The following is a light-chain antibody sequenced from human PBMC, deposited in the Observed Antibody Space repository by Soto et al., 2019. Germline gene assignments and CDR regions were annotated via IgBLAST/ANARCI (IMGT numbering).Light chain of an antibody. CDR3: QQSYSIRYT. CDR2: AAS. CDR1: QSIRSY. V-gene: IGKV1-39*01. Sequence: DIPMTQSPSSLSASVGDRVTITCRASQSIRSYLNWYQQKPGKAPKLLIYAASSLQSGVPSRFSGSGSGTDCTLTISTLQPEDFATYYCQQSYSIRYTFGQRTKLEIK. J-gene: IGKJ2*01.